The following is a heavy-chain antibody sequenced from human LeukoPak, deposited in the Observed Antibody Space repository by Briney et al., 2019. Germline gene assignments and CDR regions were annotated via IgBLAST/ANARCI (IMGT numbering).Heavy chain of an antibody. D-gene: IGHD6-13*01. J-gene: IGHJ4*02. CDR3: ARDPSWYVAKAFDY. CDR2: INHSGST. CDR1: GGSFSGYY. V-gene: IGHV4-34*01. Sequence: SETLSLTCAVYGGSFSGYYWSWLRQPPGKGLEWIGEINHSGSTNYNPSLKSRVTISVDTSKNQFSLKLSSVTAADTAVYYCARDPSWYVAKAFDYWGQGTLVTVSS.